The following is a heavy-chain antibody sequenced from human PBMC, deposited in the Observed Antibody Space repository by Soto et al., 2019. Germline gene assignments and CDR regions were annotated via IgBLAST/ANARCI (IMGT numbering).Heavy chain of an antibody. CDR3: ARVVVITQPPDNYYYYYGMDV. CDR2: INSDGSST. V-gene: IGHV3-74*01. CDR1: GFTFSSYW. J-gene: IGHJ6*02. Sequence: GGSLRLSCAASGFTFSSYWMHWVRQAPGKGLVWVSRINSDGSSTSYADSVKGRFTISRDNAKNTLYLQMNSLRAEDTAVYYCARVVVITQPPDNYYYYYGMDVWGQGTTVTVSS. D-gene: IGHD3-22*01.